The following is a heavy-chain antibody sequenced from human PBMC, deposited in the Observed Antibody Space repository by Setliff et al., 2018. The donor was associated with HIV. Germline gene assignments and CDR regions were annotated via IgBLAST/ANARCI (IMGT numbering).Heavy chain of an antibody. CDR2: VDPDDGET. CDR3: VIVPLYENVYDNIWGSYRPLDY. Sequence: GASVKVSCKASEYTFVDYYMHWVQQAPGKGLEWMGRVDPDDGETIYAEKFQDRLTITADASTDTAYMELSSLRSEDTAVYYCVIVPLYENVYDNIWGSYRPLDYRGQGTLVTVSS. V-gene: IGHV1-69-2*01. J-gene: IGHJ4*02. CDR1: EYTFVDYY. D-gene: IGHD3-16*02.